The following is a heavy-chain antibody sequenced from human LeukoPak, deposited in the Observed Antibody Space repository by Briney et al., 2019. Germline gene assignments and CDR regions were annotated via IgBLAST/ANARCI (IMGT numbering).Heavy chain of an antibody. CDR3: ATSRTFDY. V-gene: IGHV3-23*01. D-gene: IGHD1-1*01. J-gene: IGHJ4*02. Sequence: TGGSLRLSCAASGFAFSRYAMNWVRQGPGKGLEWVSSISGSSSGSYYTDSVKGRFTISRDNAKNTVYLQMNSLRAEDTAVYHCATSRTFDYWGQGTLVTVSS. CDR2: ISGSSSGS. CDR1: GFAFSRYA.